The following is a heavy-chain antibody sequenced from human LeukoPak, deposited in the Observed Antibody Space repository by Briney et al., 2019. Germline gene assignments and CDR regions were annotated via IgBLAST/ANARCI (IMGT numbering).Heavy chain of an antibody. CDR3: TTCLRWESEGKNY. V-gene: IGHV3-15*01. J-gene: IGHJ4*02. Sequence: GGSLRLSCAASGFTFSNSWMTWGRQARAKGLEWVGRIKSKTDGGTTDFAAPVKGRFTISKDDSENTLYLLMTRLKTDDTAVYYCTTCLRWESEGKNYWGQGTLVTVSS. CDR1: GFTFSNSW. CDR2: IKSKTDGGTT. D-gene: IGHD1-26*01.